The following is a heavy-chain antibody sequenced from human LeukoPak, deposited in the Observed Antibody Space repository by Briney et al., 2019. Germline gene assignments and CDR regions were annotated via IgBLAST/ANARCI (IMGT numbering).Heavy chain of an antibody. CDR1: GYNFISYY. Sequence: GASVKVSCKASGYNFISYYMHWVRQAPGPGLEWMGIINPSGGSTSYAQKFQDRVTMTRDTSTSAVYMEQSSRKSEDTAVYCCAQEDVVLVDAVRYYYFGMDVWGQGTTVTVSS. J-gene: IGHJ6*02. V-gene: IGHV1-46*01. D-gene: IGHD2-15*01. CDR3: AQEDVVLVDAVRYYYFGMDV. CDR2: INPSGGST.